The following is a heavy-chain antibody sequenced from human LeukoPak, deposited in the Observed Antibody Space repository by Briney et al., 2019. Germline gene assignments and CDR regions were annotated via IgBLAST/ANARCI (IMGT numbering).Heavy chain of an antibody. Sequence: AASAFTVNSSFMSWVRQAPGKGLEWVSIIYSNGNTHYADSVRGRFTISRDNAENLLYLQMNSLRAEDTAVYYCTRDQEGSDYWGQGTLVTVSS. V-gene: IGHV3-53*01. CDR1: AFTVNSSF. CDR2: IYSNGNT. J-gene: IGHJ4*02. CDR3: TRDQEGSDY.